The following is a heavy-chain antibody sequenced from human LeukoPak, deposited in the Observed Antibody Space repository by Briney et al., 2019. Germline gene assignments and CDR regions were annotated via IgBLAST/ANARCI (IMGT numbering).Heavy chain of an antibody. CDR1: GFTFNTYA. Sequence: GGSLRLSCEASGFTFNTYAMDWVRQAPGKGLEWVSILYSGSSTYYADSVEGRFIVSRDSSKNTLSLQMNDLRAEDTAVYYCARVGDHFHWYLDLWGRGTLVTVSS. D-gene: IGHD3-3*02. CDR2: LYSGSST. J-gene: IGHJ2*01. V-gene: IGHV3-53*01. CDR3: ARVGDHFHWYLDL.